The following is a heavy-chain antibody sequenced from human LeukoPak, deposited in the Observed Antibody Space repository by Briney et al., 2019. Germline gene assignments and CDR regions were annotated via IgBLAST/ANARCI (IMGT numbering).Heavy chain of an antibody. CDR3: AKDRGSSGYYYYYYYGMDV. Sequence: GGSLRLSCAASGFTFSSYAMSWVRQAPGKGLEWVSPISGSGGSTYYADSVKGRFTISRDNSKNTLYLQMNSLRAEDTAVYYCAKDRGSSGYYYYYYYGMDVWGQGTTVTVSS. CDR2: ISGSGGST. D-gene: IGHD3-22*01. J-gene: IGHJ6*02. V-gene: IGHV3-23*01. CDR1: GFTFSSYA.